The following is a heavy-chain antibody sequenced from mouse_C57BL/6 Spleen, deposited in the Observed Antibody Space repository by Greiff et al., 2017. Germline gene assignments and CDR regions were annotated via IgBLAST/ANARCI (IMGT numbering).Heavy chain of an antibody. Sequence: EVQLQQSGPELVKPGASVKIPCKASGYTFTDYNMDWVKQSHGKSLEWIGDINPNNGGTIYNQKFKGKATLTVDKSSSTAYMELRSLTSEDTAVYYCARSPIYYEYDRYFDVWGTGTTVTVSS. CDR2: INPNNGGT. V-gene: IGHV1-18*01. CDR1: GYTFTDYN. CDR3: ARSPIYYEYDRYFDV. J-gene: IGHJ1*03. D-gene: IGHD2-4*01.